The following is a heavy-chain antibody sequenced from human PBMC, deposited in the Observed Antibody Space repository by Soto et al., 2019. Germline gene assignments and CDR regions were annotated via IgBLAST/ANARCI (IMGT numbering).Heavy chain of an antibody. D-gene: IGHD1-1*01. Sequence: PSETLSLTCTISGSSISPYFWSWIRQPPRKGLEWIGYIHDNGRTDYNPSLESRVTISVDTSQKQLSLKVNSMSAADTAVYYCARADPNWRPIDYWGQGILVTV. CDR2: IHDNGRT. CDR3: ARADPNWRPIDY. J-gene: IGHJ4*02. CDR1: GSSISPYF. V-gene: IGHV4-59*01.